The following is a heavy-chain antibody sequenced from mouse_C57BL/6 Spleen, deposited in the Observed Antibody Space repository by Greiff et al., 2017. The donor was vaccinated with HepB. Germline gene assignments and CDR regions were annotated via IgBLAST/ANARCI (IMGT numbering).Heavy chain of an antibody. J-gene: IGHJ3*01. Sequence: VKLQQPGTELVKPGASVKLSCKASGYTFTSYWMHWVKQRPGQGLEWIGNINPSNGGTYYNEKFKSKATLTVDKSSITSYMKLSSLTSEDSAVYYCARSPYYNYDVSWFAYWGQGTLFTVSA. CDR2: INPSNGGT. CDR3: ARSPYYNYDVSWFAY. CDR1: GYTFTSYW. D-gene: IGHD2-4*01. V-gene: IGHV1-53*01.